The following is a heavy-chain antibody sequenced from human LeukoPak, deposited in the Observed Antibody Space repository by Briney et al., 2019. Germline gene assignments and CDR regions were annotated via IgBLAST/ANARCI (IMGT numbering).Heavy chain of an antibody. V-gene: IGHV4-61*02. J-gene: IGHJ4*02. CDR3: ARDKVDGAVDYVTS. CDR2: IYTSGST. Sequence: PSETLSLTCTVSGGSISSGSHYWSWIRQPAGKGLEWIGRIYTSGSTNYNPSLKSRVTMSVDTSKNQFSLKVSSVTAADTAVYYCARDKVDGAVDYVTSWGQGTLVTVSS. D-gene: IGHD4-17*01. CDR1: GGSISSGSHY.